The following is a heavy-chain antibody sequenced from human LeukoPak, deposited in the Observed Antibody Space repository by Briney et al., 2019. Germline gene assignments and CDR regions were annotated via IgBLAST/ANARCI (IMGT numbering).Heavy chain of an antibody. V-gene: IGHV3-21*01. CDR3: ARDVCDYGDCSFDY. J-gene: IGHJ4*02. CDR1: GFTFRSYS. Sequence: PGGSLRLSCAASGFTFRSYSMSRVRQAPGKGLEWVSSISKSNSYIYYADSVKGRFTISRDNAKNSLSLQMNSLRAEDTAVYYCARDVCDYGDCSFDYWGQGTLVTVSS. D-gene: IGHD4-17*01. CDR2: ISKSNSYI.